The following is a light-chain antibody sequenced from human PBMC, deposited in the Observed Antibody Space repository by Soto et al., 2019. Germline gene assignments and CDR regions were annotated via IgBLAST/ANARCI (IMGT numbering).Light chain of an antibody. CDR1: QSVSSN. Sequence: EIMMTKSPGTLSASPGERATLSCRASQSVSSNLAWYQQKPGQAPRLLIYAVSTRATGIPAMFSGRGSGTEFTLTISSLQSEDFAVYYCQQYNKWPLTFGQGTKVEIK. CDR3: QQYNKWPLT. J-gene: IGKJ1*01. V-gene: IGKV3-15*01. CDR2: AVS.